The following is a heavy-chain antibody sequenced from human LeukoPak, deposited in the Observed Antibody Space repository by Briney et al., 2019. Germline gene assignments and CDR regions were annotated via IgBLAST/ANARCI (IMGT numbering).Heavy chain of an antibody. CDR2: ISSSSSYI. V-gene: IGHV3-21*04. J-gene: IGHJ4*02. CDR1: GFTFSSYS. Sequence: GGSLRLSCAASGFTFSSYSMNWVRQAPGKGLEWVSSISSSSSYIYYADSVKGRFTISRDNAKNSLYLQMNSLRAEDTAVYYCAKNSFYCDSRSCFFDYWGQGTLVTVSS. D-gene: IGHD3-10*01. CDR3: AKNSFYCDSRSCFFDY.